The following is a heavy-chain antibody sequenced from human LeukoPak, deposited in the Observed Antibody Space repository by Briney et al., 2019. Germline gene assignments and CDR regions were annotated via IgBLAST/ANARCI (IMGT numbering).Heavy chain of an antibody. CDR2: MNPNSGNT. D-gene: IGHD6-13*01. Sequence: GASVKVSCKASGYTFTGYYMHWVRQAPGQGLEWMGWMNPNSGNTGYAQKFQGRVTITADKSTSTAYMELSSLRSEDTAVYYCARAVLGAAAGTWAFDIWGHGTMVTVSS. CDR3: ARAVLGAAAGTWAFDI. CDR1: GYTFTGYY. J-gene: IGHJ3*02. V-gene: IGHV1-8*03.